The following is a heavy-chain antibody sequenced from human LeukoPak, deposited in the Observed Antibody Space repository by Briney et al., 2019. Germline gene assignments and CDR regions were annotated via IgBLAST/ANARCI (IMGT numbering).Heavy chain of an antibody. CDR3: ARGIGTSYDSSRDAFDI. CDR2: IYTPGT. CDR1: AGSINSGDYY. J-gene: IGHJ3*02. V-gene: IGHV4-61*02. D-gene: IGHD3-22*01. Sequence: SQTLSLTCTVSAGSINSGDYYWSWIRQPAGKGLEWIGRIYTPGTNYNYNPSLKSRVTISIDTSKNQFSLKRTSVTAADTAVYYCARGIGTSYDSSRDAFDIWGQGTMVAVSS.